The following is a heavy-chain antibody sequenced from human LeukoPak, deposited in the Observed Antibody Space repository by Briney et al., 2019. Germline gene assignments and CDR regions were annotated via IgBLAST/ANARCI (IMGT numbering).Heavy chain of an antibody. D-gene: IGHD5-18*01. CDR1: GYTFTGYY. J-gene: IGHJ3*02. Sequence: ASVKVSCKASGYTFTGYYMHWVRQAPGQGLEWMGWINPNSGGTSYAQKFQGRVTMTRDTSISTAYMELSRLRSDDTAVYYCAARGYSDAFDIWGQGTMVTVSS. CDR3: AARGYSDAFDI. V-gene: IGHV1-2*02. CDR2: INPNSGGT.